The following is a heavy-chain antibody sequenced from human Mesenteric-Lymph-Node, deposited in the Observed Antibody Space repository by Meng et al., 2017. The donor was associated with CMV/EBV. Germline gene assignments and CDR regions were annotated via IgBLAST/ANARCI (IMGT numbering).Heavy chain of an antibody. Sequence: ASVKVSCKASGYTFTSYDINWVRQATGQGLEWMGWMNPNSGNTGYAQKFQGRVTFTRATSVSTAYMELSSLRSEDTAVYYCARRSPIYYGAFDLWGQGTMVTVSS. V-gene: IGHV1-8*03. CDR3: ARRSPIYYGAFDL. CDR1: GYTFTSYD. D-gene: IGHD3-10*01. CDR2: MNPNSGNT. J-gene: IGHJ3*01.